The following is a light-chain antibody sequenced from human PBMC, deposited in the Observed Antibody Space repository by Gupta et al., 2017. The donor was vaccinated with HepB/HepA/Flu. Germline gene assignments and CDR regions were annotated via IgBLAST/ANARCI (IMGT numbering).Light chain of an antibody. CDR3: RQALQTPGT. Sequence: DIVMTQSPLSLPVTPGEPASTSCRSSQSLLHSNGYNYLDWYLQKPGQSPQLLIYLGSNRASGVPDRFSGSGSGTDFTLKISRVEAEDVGVYYCRQALQTPGTFGQGTKLDIK. J-gene: IGKJ2*01. CDR1: QSLLHSNGYNY. V-gene: IGKV2-28*01. CDR2: LGS.